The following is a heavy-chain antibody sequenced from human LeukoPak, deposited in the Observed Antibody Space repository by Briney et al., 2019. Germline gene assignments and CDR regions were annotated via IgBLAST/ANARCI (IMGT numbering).Heavy chain of an antibody. V-gene: IGHV4-38-2*02. Sequence: SETLSLTCTVSGYSISSGYYWGWIRQPPGKGLEWIGSIYHSGSTYYNPSLKSRVTISRDTSKNQFSLKLSSVTAADSAVYYCGRYRGDERGIDYWGQGTPVTVSS. J-gene: IGHJ4*02. CDR3: GRYRGDERGIDY. CDR1: GYSISSGYY. D-gene: IGHD5-12*01. CDR2: IYHSGST.